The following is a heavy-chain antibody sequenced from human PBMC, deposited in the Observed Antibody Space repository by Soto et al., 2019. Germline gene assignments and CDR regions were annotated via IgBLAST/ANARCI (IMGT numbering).Heavy chain of an antibody. CDR3: ARGKYSSSRIGDYYYYYYMDV. CDR2: INSDGSST. D-gene: IGHD6-6*01. CDR1: GFTFSSYW. V-gene: IGHV3-74*01. J-gene: IGHJ6*03. Sequence: GGSLRLSCAASGFTFSSYWMHWVRQAPGKGLVWVSRINSDGSSTSYADSVKGRFTISRDNAKNTLYLQMNSLRAEDTAVYYCARGKYSSSRIGDYYYYYYMDVWGKGTTVTVSS.